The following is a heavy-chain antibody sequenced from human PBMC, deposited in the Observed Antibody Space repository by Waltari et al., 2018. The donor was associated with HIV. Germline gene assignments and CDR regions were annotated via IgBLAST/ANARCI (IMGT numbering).Heavy chain of an antibody. J-gene: IGHJ3*02. CDR3: ARWCDTNCHTFDI. CDR2: VHHTGAS. CDR1: GVSVTSYY. V-gene: IGHV4-59*02. Sequence: QVRLQESGPGLVKPSETLSPTCTVSGVSVTSYYWNWIRQSPEKGLEWLGYVHHTGASKCNPPLRSRVSMSVDTSKNEITLSLTSATAADTAVYYCARWCDTNCHTFDIWGQGTSVTVSS. D-gene: IGHD2-8*01.